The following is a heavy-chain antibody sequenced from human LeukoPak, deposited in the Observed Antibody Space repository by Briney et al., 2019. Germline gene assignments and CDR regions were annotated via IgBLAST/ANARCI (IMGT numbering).Heavy chain of an antibody. CDR1: GGSISSSSYY. CDR2: IYYSGST. V-gene: IGHV4-39*07. D-gene: IGHD3-22*01. CDR3: AREDDSSGYYQFDY. J-gene: IGHJ4*02. Sequence: SETLSLTCTVSGGSISSSSYYWGWIRQPPGKGLEWIGSIYYSGSTYYNPSLKSRVTMSVDTSKNQFSLKLSSVTAADTAVYYCAREDDSSGYYQFDYWGQGTLVTVSS.